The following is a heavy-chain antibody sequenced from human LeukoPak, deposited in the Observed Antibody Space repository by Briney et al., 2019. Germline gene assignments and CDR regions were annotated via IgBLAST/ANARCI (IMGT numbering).Heavy chain of an antibody. Sequence: GGSLRLSCAASGFTFDDYGMSWVRQAPGKGLEWVSGIRNGGSTGYADSVKGRFIISRDNAKNSLYLQMNSLRAEDTAFYCAREGYYDSSGYLDYYYMDAWGKGTTVTVSS. V-gene: IGHV3-20*04. CDR3: AREGYYDSSGYLDYYYMDA. D-gene: IGHD3-22*01. CDR2: IRNGGST. J-gene: IGHJ6*03. CDR1: GFTFDDYG.